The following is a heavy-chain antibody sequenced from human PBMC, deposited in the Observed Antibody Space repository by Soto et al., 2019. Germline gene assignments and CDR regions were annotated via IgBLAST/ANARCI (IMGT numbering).Heavy chain of an antibody. CDR2: IDYSGTA. D-gene: IGHD2-2*01. CDR3: ARGRVVVPAAVMFNCLDP. V-gene: IGHV4-39*07. J-gene: IGHJ5*02. CDR1: CGSISLSNVF. Sequence: PSETLSLTWTVSCGSISLSNVFWVWFRQPPGKGLEWIGNIDYSGTAYFNPSLGTRVTISVDRSRTQFSLKMSSVTAADTAVYYCARGRVVVPAAVMFNCLDPWGQGALVTVSS.